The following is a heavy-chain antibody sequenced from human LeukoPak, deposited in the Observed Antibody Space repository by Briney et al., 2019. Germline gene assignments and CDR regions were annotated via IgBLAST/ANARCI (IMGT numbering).Heavy chain of an antibody. CDR1: GGTFSSYA. CDR2: IIPIFGTA. Sequence: SVKVSCKASGGTFSSYAISWVRQAPGQGLEWIGRIIPIFGTANYAQKFQGRVTITTDESTSTAYMELSSLRSEDTAVYYCARTTNWNDDGSFDYWGQGTLVTVSS. V-gene: IGHV1-69*05. D-gene: IGHD1-1*01. J-gene: IGHJ4*02. CDR3: ARTTNWNDDGSFDY.